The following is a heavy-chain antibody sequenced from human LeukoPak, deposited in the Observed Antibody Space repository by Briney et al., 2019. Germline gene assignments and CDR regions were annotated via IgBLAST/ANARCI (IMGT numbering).Heavy chain of an antibody. V-gene: IGHV3-23*01. CDR3: AKNSPSGSYYNALVGTNDY. CDR2: ISGSGGST. D-gene: IGHD3-10*01. CDR1: GFTFSSYA. Sequence: GGSLRLSCAASGFTFSSYAMSWVRQAPGKGLEWVSAISGSGGSTYYADSVKGRFTISRDNSKNTLYLQMNSLRAEDTAVYYCAKNSPSGSYYNALVGTNDYWGQGTLVTVSS. J-gene: IGHJ4*02.